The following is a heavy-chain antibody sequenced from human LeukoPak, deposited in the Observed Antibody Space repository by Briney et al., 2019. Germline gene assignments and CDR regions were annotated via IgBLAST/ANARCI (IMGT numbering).Heavy chain of an antibody. CDR2: ILYSGST. Sequence: SETLSLTCTVSGGSIGSSRHYWGWTRQPPGKGLEWIGNILYSGSTNYNPSLKSRVTISVDTSKNQFSLKLSSVTAADTADYYCVRRVAGSSYRDYWGQGTLVTVSS. CDR3: VRRVAGSSYRDY. V-gene: IGHV4-39*01. D-gene: IGHD3-22*01. J-gene: IGHJ4*02. CDR1: GGSIGSSRHY.